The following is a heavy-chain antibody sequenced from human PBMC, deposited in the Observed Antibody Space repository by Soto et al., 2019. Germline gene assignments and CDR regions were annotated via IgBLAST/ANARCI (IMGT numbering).Heavy chain of an antibody. V-gene: IGHV1-69*12. Sequence: QVQLVQSGAEVKKPGSSVKVSCKSSGGTFSNYGLNWVRQAPGQGLEWMGGIIPIFHTAIYAQKFQGRVTITADESTGTAYMELSSLRSEDTAVYYCARVGYHYGSGHDFDPWGQGSLVTVSS. J-gene: IGHJ5*02. CDR1: GGTFSNYG. CDR3: ARVGYHYGSGHDFDP. D-gene: IGHD3-10*01. CDR2: IIPIFHTA.